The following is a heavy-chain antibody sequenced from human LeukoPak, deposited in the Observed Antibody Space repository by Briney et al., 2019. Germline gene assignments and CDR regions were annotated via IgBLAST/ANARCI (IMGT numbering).Heavy chain of an antibody. D-gene: IGHD1-26*01. Sequence: YAXSWVRQAPGKGLEWVSAIRDSGSSTHYADSVKGRFTTSRDNSKNTLFLQMSSLRAEDTAIYYCAKYGPQDSGSSHFDYWGQGALVTVSS. V-gene: IGHV3-23*01. CDR3: AKYGPQDSGSSHFDY. J-gene: IGHJ4*02. CDR2: IRDSGSST. CDR1: YA.